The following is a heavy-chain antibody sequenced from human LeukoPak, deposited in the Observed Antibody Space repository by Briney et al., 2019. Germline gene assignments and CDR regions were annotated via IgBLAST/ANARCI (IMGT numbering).Heavy chain of an antibody. CDR1: GGSVNSGSYY. V-gene: IGHV4-61*01. Sequence: PSETLSLTCAVSGGSVNSGSYYWSWIRQHPGKGLEWIGYIYYTGITNYNPSLKSRVTISVDTSKNQFSLNLNSVTAADTAVYYCATSQCGSDCYLAGDYWGQGTLVTVSS. J-gene: IGHJ4*02. CDR3: ATSQCGSDCYLAGDY. D-gene: IGHD2-21*02. CDR2: IYYTGIT.